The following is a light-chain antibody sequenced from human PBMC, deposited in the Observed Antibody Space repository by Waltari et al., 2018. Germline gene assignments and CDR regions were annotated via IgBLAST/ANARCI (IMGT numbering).Light chain of an antibody. CDR3: QQYSSFWT. J-gene: IGKJ1*01. CDR2: DAS. CDR1: QPITTW. V-gene: IGKV1-5*01. Sequence: DIQMTQSPSTLSASVGNRVTIPCRASQPITTWVAWYQQKPGQAPHLLIYDASRLEFGVPTRFSGSGSGTEFTLTISSLRPDDFATYYCQQYSSFWTFGQGTKVEIK.